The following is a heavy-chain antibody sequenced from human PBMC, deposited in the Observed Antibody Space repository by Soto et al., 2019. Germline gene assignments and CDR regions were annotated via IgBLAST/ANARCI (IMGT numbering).Heavy chain of an antibody. CDR3: ARVGRNGAL. Sequence: GGSLRLSCAASGFTFSSYAMNWVRQAPGKGLEWVSCISNSGITTYYTDSVKGRFTISRDNAKNSLYLQMNSLRAEDTAVYYCARVGRNGALWGQGTLVTVSS. D-gene: IGHD3-10*01. CDR1: GFTFSSYA. J-gene: IGHJ4*02. CDR2: ISNSGITT. V-gene: IGHV3-48*03.